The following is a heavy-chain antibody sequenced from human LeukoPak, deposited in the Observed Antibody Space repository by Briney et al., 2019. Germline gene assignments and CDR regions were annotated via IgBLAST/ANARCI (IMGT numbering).Heavy chain of an antibody. V-gene: IGHV3-23*01. D-gene: IGHD6-19*01. J-gene: IGHJ4*02. CDR3: AKDRIAVADFDY. CDR2: ISGSGGST. CDR1: GFTFSSFS. Sequence: PGGSLRLSCAASGFTFSSFSMSWVRQAPGKGLEWVSAISGSGGSTCYADSVKGRFTISRDNSKNTLYLQMNSLRAEDTAVYYCAKDRIAVADFDYWGQGTLVTVSS.